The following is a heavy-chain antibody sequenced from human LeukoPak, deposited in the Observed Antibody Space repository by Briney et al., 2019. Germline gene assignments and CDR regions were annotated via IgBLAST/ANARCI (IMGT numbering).Heavy chain of an antibody. CDR3: ARAYVGSPFDY. Sequence: GSLRLSCAASGFTVTDNYMSWIRQPPGKGLEWIGYIYYSGSTNYNPSLKSRATILVDTSKNQFSLKLNSVTAADTAVYYCARAYVGSPFDYWGQGTLVTVSS. J-gene: IGHJ4*02. V-gene: IGHV4-59*02. D-gene: IGHD3-10*02. CDR2: IYYSGST. CDR1: GFTVTDNY.